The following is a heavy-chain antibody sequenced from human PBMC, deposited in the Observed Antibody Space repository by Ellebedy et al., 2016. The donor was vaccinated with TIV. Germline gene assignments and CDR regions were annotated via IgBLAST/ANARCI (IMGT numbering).Heavy chain of an antibody. CDR2: IIPILGIA. J-gene: IGHJ6*02. D-gene: IGHD5-18*01. CDR3: ANTAMAVDYYYGMDV. CDR1: GGTFSSYA. Sequence: AASVKVSCKASGGTFSSYAISWVRQAPGQGLEWMGRIIPILGIANYTQKFQGRVTITADKSTSTAYMALSSLRSEDTAVYYCANTAMAVDYYYGMDVWGQGTTVTVSS. V-gene: IGHV1-69*04.